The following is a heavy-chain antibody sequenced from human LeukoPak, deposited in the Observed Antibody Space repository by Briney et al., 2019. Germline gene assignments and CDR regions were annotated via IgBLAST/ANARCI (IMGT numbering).Heavy chain of an antibody. J-gene: IGHJ4*02. CDR1: VFTFNSYF. CDR3: AKSVVVITFRFDD. D-gene: IGHD2-15*01. Sequence: HPGGSLRLSCAASVFTFNSYFMSWVRQAPGKGLEWVSAINGGGGNTYYADSVKGRFTISRDNSKNMVYLQMNTLRADDTAVYYCAKSVVVITFRFDDWGQGALVTVSS. CDR2: INGGGGNT. V-gene: IGHV3-23*01.